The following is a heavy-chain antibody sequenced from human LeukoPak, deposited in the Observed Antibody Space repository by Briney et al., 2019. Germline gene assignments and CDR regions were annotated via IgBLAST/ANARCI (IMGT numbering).Heavy chain of an antibody. CDR3: ARGFLGDYFGSGSYYVFDY. D-gene: IGHD3-10*01. CDR2: FHTSGST. V-gene: IGHV4-4*07. J-gene: IGHJ4*02. CDR1: GGSISSYY. Sequence: SETLSLTCTVSGGSISSYYWSWIRQPAGKGLEWIGRFHTSGSTKYNPSLKSRATMSEDTSKNQFSLNLSSVTAADTAVYYCARGFLGDYFGSGSYYVFDYWGQGTLVTVSS.